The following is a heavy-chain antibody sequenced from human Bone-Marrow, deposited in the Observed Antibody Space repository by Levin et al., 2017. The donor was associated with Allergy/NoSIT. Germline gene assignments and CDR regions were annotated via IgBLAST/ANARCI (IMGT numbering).Heavy chain of an antibody. Sequence: SETLSLTCTVSGASISEYYWSWIRQPPGKGLEWIGYIYHSGNTNSNPSLKSRVTISMDTSKNQFSLKLRYGTAADTAVYYWARDEGIATGGFDNWGQGTLVTVSS. D-gene: IGHD6-13*01. CDR3: ARDEGIATGGFDN. V-gene: IGHV4-59*01. CDR2: IYHSGNT. CDR1: GASISEYY. J-gene: IGHJ4*02.